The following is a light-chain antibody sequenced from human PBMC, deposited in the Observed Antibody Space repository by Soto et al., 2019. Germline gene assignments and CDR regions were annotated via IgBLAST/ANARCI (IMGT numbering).Light chain of an antibody. CDR3: SSYAGSSNV. CDR2: EVT. J-gene: IGLJ1*01. Sequence: QSVLTQPASVSGSPGQSITISCTGTSSDIGSYSYVSWYQQRPGKPPKLLISEVTNRPSGVPDRFSGSKSGNTASLTVSGLQAEDEADYYCSSYAGSSNVFGTGTKLTVL. CDR1: SSDIGSYSY. V-gene: IGLV2-8*01.